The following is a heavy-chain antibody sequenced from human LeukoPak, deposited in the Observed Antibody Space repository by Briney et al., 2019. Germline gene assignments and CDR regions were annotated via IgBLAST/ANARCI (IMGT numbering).Heavy chain of an antibody. V-gene: IGHV3-21*01. D-gene: IGHD4-23*01. CDR3: AAEGRPTVVTFRKGAVDL. Sequence: GGSLRLSCAASGFTFSSYSMNWVRQAPGKGLEWVSSISISSSYIYYADSVKGRFTISRDNAKNSLYLQMNSLRAEDTAVYYCAAEGRPTVVTFRKGAVDLWGQGTMVTVSS. J-gene: IGHJ3*01. CDR2: ISISSSYI. CDR1: GFTFSSYS.